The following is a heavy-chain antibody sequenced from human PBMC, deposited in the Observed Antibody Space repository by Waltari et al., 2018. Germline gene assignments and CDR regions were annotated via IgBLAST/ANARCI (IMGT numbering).Heavy chain of an antibody. D-gene: IGHD2-15*01. Sequence: QVQLQQWGAGLLKPSETLSLTCAVYGGSFSGYYWSWIRQPPGKGREWIGEIKHSGRTNYNPALKSRVTISVDTSKNQFSLKLSSVTAADTAVYYCARGTKVLGFDYWGQGTLVTVSS. J-gene: IGHJ4*02. CDR2: IKHSGRT. CDR1: GGSFSGYY. V-gene: IGHV4-34*01. CDR3: ARGTKVLGFDY.